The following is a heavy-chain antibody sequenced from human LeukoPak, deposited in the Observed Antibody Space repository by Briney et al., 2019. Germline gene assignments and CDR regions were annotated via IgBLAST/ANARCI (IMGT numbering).Heavy chain of an antibody. V-gene: IGHV4-30-4*08. CDR1: GGSISSANQF. CDR2: IDYDGRA. Sequence: PSETLSLTCTVSGGSISSANQFWRWVRQTQGEGLEWIGYIDYDGRAHYNPSLKSRVSMSLDMSKNQFSLSLSSVTAADTAIYYCAREVITPGDSDGFDLWGQGTMVSVSS. D-gene: IGHD2-2*01. J-gene: IGHJ3*01. CDR3: AREVITPGDSDGFDL.